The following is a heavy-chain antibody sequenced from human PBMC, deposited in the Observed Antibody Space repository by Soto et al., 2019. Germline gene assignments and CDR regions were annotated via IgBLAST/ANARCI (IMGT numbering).Heavy chain of an antibody. CDR3: ARRATMTRYYFDY. V-gene: IGHV4-39*01. CDR2: IYYSGST. D-gene: IGHD3-9*01. CDR1: GGSINSTSYY. J-gene: IGHJ4*02. Sequence: PSETLSLTCSVSGGSINSTSYYWGWIRQPPGKGLEWIGSIYYSGSTYYNPSLKSRVTISVDTSQHQFSLKLSSVTAADTAVYYCARRATMTRYYFDYWGQGTLVTVSS.